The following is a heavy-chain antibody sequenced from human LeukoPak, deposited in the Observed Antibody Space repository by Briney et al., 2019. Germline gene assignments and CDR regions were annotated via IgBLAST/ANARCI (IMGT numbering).Heavy chain of an antibody. J-gene: IGHJ4*02. CDR1: GLTFSSSW. CDR3: TRLSRYGNRWYYVDY. Sequence: PGGSLRLSCAVSGLTFSSSWMDWVRQAPGKGLEWVASINPDGNKKYSADSVKGRFTISRDDSKNSLYLQMNSLKTEDTAVYYCTRLSRYGNRWYYVDYWGQGTLVTVSS. V-gene: IGHV3-7*03. D-gene: IGHD6-13*01. CDR2: INPDGNKK.